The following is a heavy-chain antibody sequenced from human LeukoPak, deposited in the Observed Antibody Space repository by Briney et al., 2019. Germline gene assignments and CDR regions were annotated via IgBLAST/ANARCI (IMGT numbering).Heavy chain of an antibody. CDR2: IYPGDSST. Sequence: GESLKISCKGSGYSFSNYWIGWVRQMPGKGLEWMGIIYPGDSSTRYSPSFQGQVTISADKSINTAYLQWTSLKASDTAIYYCARQPLVRDCGGDCEFDYWGQGTRVSVSS. J-gene: IGHJ4*02. V-gene: IGHV5-51*01. D-gene: IGHD2-21*02. CDR3: ARQPLVRDCGGDCEFDY. CDR1: GYSFSNYW.